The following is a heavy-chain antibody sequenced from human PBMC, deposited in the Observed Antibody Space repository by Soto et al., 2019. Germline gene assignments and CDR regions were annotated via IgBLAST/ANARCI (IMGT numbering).Heavy chain of an antibody. CDR1: GFTFSSYA. Sequence: PGGSLRLSCAASGFTFSSYAMHWVRQAPGKGLEWVAVISYDGSNKYYADSVKGRFTISRDNSKNTLYLQMNSLRAEDTAVYYCARDIAVAGLFDYWGQGTLVTVSS. V-gene: IGHV3-30-3*01. CDR2: ISYDGSNK. CDR3: ARDIAVAGLFDY. J-gene: IGHJ4*02. D-gene: IGHD6-19*01.